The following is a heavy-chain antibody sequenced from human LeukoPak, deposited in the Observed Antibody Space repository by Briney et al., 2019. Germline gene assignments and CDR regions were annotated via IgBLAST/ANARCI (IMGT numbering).Heavy chain of an antibody. D-gene: IGHD5-12*01. V-gene: IGHV4-4*07. CDR2: IYTSGST. CDR1: GGSISSYY. J-gene: IGHJ6*03. CDR3: ARERGYSGYEHYYYYYYMDV. Sequence: SETLSLTCTVSGGSISSYYWSWIRQPAGKGLEWIGRIYTSGSTNYNPSLKSRVTMSVDTSKNQFSLKLSSVTAADTAVYYCARERGYSGYEHYYYYYYMDVWGKGTTVTISS.